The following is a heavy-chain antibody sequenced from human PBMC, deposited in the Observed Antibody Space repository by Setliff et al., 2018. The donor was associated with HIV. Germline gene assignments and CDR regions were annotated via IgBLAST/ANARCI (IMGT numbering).Heavy chain of an antibody. D-gene: IGHD2-15*01. V-gene: IGHV3-23*03. CDR2: IYGGDDNT. J-gene: IGHJ4*02. CDR1: KFSVSDSY. Sequence: GGSLRLSCVASKFSVSDSYMAWVRQAPGKGLEWVSIIYGGDDNTDYADSVKGRFTISRENSKYTLYLQMHSLRAEDTAVYYCAKSPARYCSGGACLGPDHWGQGTLVTVSS. CDR3: AKSPARYCSGGACLGPDH.